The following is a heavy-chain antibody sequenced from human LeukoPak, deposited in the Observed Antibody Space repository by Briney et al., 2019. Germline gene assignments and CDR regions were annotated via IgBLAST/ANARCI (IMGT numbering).Heavy chain of an antibody. CDR2: IYYTGST. CDR3: ARETYKYGSGNYFDY. D-gene: IGHD3-10*01. J-gene: IGHJ4*02. Sequence: SQTLSLTCTVSGGSITSGDCYWSWIRQPPGKGLEWIGYIYYTGSTYYNPSLKSRVTISLDTSKSQFSLKLSSVTAADTAMYYCARETYKYGSGNYFDYWGQGTLVTVSS. CDR1: GGSITSGDCY. V-gene: IGHV4-30-4*01.